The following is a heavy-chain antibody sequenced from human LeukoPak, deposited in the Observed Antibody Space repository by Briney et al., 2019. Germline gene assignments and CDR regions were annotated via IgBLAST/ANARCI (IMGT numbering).Heavy chain of an antibody. CDR3: ARHVEYYYDSSGYYFDY. CDR2: IHYSGKV. Sequence: SETLSLTCTVSGSSLRSSGHWWVWIRQPPGKGLEWIGSIHYSGKVYYNPSLKSRVTTSVDTSTDQFSLRLSSATAADTAIYYCARHVEYYYDSSGYYFDYWGQGTLVTVSS. J-gene: IGHJ4*02. V-gene: IGHV4-39*01. CDR1: GSSLRSSGHW. D-gene: IGHD3-22*01.